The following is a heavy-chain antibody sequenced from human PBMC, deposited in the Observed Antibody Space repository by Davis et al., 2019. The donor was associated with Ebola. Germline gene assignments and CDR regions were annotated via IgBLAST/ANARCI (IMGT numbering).Heavy chain of an antibody. CDR2: IYYNGRT. CDR3: GRADSSSPDY. CDR1: GGSISSGTYY. D-gene: IGHD6-6*01. V-gene: IGHV4-39*07. Sequence: SETLSLTCSVSGGSISSGTYYWGWVRQPPGKGLEWIGAIYYNGRTYYNSSLEGRVTISVDTSKNQFSLKLNSVNAADTAVYYCGRADSSSPDYWGQGTLVTVSS. J-gene: IGHJ4*02.